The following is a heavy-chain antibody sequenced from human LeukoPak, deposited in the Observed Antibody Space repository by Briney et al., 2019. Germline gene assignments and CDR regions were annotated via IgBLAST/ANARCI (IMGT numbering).Heavy chain of an antibody. CDR1: GFTFSSYS. CDR2: ISSSSSYI. D-gene: IGHD5-18*01. J-gene: IGHJ6*03. V-gene: IGHV3-21*01. Sequence: GGSLRLSCAASGFTFSSYSMNWVRQAPGKGLEWVSSISSSSSYIYYADSVKGRFTISRDNAKNSLYLQMNSLRAEDTAVYYCATVDTAMVYMDVWGKGTTVTVSS. CDR3: ATVDTAMVYMDV.